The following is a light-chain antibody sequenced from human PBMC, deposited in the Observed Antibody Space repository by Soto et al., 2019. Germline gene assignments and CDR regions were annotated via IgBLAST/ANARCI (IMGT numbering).Light chain of an antibody. J-gene: IGLJ1*01. Sequence: QSALTQPPSASGSPGQSVTISCTGTSSDIGTSNFVSWYQHHPGKAPKLLIYEVTKRPSGVPDRFSGSKSANTASLTVSGLQADDEAEYYCSSYTSSRTLVFGTGTKVTVL. CDR1: SSDIGTSNF. CDR2: EVT. CDR3: SSYTSSRTLV. V-gene: IGLV2-8*01.